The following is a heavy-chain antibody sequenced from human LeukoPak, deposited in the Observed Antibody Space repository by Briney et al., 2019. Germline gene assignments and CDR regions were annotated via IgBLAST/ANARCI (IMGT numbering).Heavy chain of an antibody. V-gene: IGHV3-7*01. CDR3: ARGLSSGSDY. CDR1: GFSFSRYW. D-gene: IGHD6-19*01. J-gene: IGHJ4*02. CDR2: IKPDGSEI. Sequence: GESLRLSCEASGFSFSRYWMSWVRQAPVRGLEWVANIKPDGSEIYYVDSVKGRFTISRDNSKNTLYLQMNSLRAEDTAVYYCARGLSSGSDYWGQGTLVTVSS.